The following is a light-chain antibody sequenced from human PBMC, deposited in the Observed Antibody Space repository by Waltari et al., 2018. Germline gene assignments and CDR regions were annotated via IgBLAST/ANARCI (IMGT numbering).Light chain of an antibody. CDR2: EDP. V-gene: IGLV3-10*01. CDR3: YSSDSTGLRV. CDR1: ELPRKY. Sequence: YELTQPPSVSVSPGQTARITCSGHELPRKYAYWFQQKSGQAPRLVIYEDPKRPSGIPEGFSGSSSGTVATLTITGAQVDDEADYYCYSSDSTGLRVFGGGTTVVVL. J-gene: IGLJ1*01.